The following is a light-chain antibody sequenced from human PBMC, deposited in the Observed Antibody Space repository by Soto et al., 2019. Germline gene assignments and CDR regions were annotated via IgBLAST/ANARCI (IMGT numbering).Light chain of an antibody. CDR2: GAS. CDR1: ESVRNNS. J-gene: IGKJ2*01. CDR3: HHYGYGADT. V-gene: IGKV3-20*01. Sequence: LILTQSPGTLSLSPGERATLSCRASESVRNNSLAWYQQHPGQAPRLLIFGASSRATGIPDRFTGTGSGAAFSLTISRLEPDDSAVYFCHHYGYGADTFGQGTKLEIK.